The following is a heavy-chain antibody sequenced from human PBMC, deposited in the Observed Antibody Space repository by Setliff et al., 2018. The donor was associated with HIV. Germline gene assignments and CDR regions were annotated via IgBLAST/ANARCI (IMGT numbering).Heavy chain of an antibody. CDR1: GYTLTEFS. V-gene: IGHV1-24*01. D-gene: IGHD3-16*02. CDR3: ARDFQHYDYVWGSYRSLAY. Sequence: ASVKVSCKVSGYTLTEFSTHWVRQAPGKGLEWMGGFDPEDGEALYAQKFQGRVTMTEQKSTDTAYMELSSLTSEDTAVYFCARDFQHYDYVWGSYRSLAYWGQGTLVTVSS. J-gene: IGHJ4*02. CDR2: FDPEDGEA.